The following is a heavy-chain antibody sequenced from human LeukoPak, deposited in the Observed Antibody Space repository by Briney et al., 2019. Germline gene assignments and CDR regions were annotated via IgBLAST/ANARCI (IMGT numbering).Heavy chain of an antibody. J-gene: IGHJ6*02. D-gene: IGHD1-26*01. V-gene: IGHV4-59*01. CDR2: IYYNGIT. Sequence: SETLSLTCSVSDGSINSYYWNWIRRPPGKGLEWIGYIYYNGITNYSPSLKSRVTMSVDTSKNLFSLKVSSVTAADTAVYYCARGRSNYYGMDVWGQGTTVTVSS. CDR3: ARGRSNYYGMDV. CDR1: DGSINSYY.